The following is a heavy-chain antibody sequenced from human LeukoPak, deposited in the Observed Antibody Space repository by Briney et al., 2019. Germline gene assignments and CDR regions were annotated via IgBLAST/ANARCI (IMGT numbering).Heavy chain of an antibody. V-gene: IGHV3-11*01. J-gene: IGHJ4*02. D-gene: IGHD1-7*01. CDR3: ARDLSPRGGTGTYLYQLDY. Sequence: PGGPLRLSCAASGFTFSDYYMSWIRQAPGKGLEWVSYISSSGSTIYYADSVKGRFTISRDNAKNSLYLQMNSLRAEDTAVYYCARDLSPRGGTGTYLYQLDYWGQGTLVTVSS. CDR2: ISSSGSTI. CDR1: GFTFSDYY.